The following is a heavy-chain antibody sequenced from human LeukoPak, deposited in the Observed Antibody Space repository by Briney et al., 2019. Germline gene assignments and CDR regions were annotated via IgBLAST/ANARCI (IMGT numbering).Heavy chain of an antibody. CDR1: GGTFSSYA. J-gene: IGHJ5*02. D-gene: IGHD5-12*01. Sequence: GASVKVSCKASGGTFSSYAISWVRQAPGQGLEWMGRIIPILGIANYAQKFQGRVTITADKSPSTAHMELSSLRSEDTAVYYCARDPLYSGYDHGWLDPWGQGTLVTDSS. CDR2: IIPILGIA. V-gene: IGHV1-69*04. CDR3: ARDPLYSGYDHGWLDP.